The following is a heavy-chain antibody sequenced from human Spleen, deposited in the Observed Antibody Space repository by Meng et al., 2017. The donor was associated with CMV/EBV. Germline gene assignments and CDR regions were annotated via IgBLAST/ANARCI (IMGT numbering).Heavy chain of an antibody. CDR3: ARDPSDGYDAGYFDY. J-gene: IGHJ4*02. CDR1: GFTFSSYS. Sequence: GESLKISCAASGFTFSSYSMNWVRQAPGMGLEWLSYITSTSSTIYYADSVQGRFTISRDNAKNSLYLQMNSLRAEDTAVYYCARDPSDGYDAGYFDYWGQGTLVTVSS. D-gene: IGHD5-12*01. CDR2: ITSTSSTI. V-gene: IGHV3-48*04.